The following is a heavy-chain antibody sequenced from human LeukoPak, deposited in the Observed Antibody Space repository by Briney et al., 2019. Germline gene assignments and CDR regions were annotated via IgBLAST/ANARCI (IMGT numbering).Heavy chain of an antibody. CDR3: ARLNSWELLLPFHY. Sequence: PSETLSLTCTVSGGSISSGTYYWGWIRQSPGKGLEWIGSIYHTGSTYYNPSFKSRVTISVDKSVHTAYLQWSSLKASDTAMYYCARLNSWELLLPFHYWGRGTLVTVSS. J-gene: IGHJ4*02. V-gene: IGHV4-39*07. CDR2: IYHTGST. D-gene: IGHD1-26*01. CDR1: GGSISSGTYY.